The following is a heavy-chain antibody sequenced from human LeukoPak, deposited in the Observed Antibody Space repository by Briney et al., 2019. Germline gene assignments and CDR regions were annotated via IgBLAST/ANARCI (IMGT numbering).Heavy chain of an antibody. Sequence: ASVKVSCKASGYTFTSYGISWVRQAPGQGLEWMGWISAYNGNTNYAQKLQGRVTMTTDTSTSTAYMELRSLGSDDTAVYYCARVSSIAVAGREAFDIWGQGTMVTVSS. D-gene: IGHD6-19*01. J-gene: IGHJ3*02. V-gene: IGHV1-18*01. CDR3: ARVSSIAVAGREAFDI. CDR1: GYTFTSYG. CDR2: ISAYNGNT.